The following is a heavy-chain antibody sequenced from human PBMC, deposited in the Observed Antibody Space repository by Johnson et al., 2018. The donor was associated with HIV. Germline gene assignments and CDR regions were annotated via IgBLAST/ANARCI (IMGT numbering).Heavy chain of an antibody. CDR3: ASSSLAWGVDAFDI. J-gene: IGHJ3*02. D-gene: IGHD3-10*01. V-gene: IGHV3-33*08. CDR1: GFTFSGYA. CDR2: IRYDGSNK. Sequence: QVQLVESGGGVVQPGRSLRLSCVGSGFTFSGYAMHWVRQAPGKGLEWVAFIRYDGSNKYYVDSVKGRFTVSREDAKNSLYLQMNSLRAGDTAVYYCASSSLAWGVDAFDIWGQGTKVTVSS.